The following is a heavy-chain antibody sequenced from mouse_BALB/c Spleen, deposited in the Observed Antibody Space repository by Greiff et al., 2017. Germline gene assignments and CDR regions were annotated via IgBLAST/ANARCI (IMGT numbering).Heavy chain of an antibody. CDR3: AYGNPSMDY. V-gene: IGHV1-63*02. CDR2: IYPGGGYT. D-gene: IGHD2-10*02. J-gene: IGHJ4*01. CDR1: GYTFTNYW. Sequence: LQESGAELVRPGTSVKISCKASGYTFTNYWLGWVKQRPGHGLEWIGDIYPGGGYTNYNEKFKGKATLTADTSSSTAYMQLSSLTSEDSAVYFCAYGNPSMDYWGQGTSVTVSS.